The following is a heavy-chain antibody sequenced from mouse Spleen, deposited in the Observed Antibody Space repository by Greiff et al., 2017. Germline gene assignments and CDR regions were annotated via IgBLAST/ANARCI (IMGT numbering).Heavy chain of an antibody. D-gene: IGHD4-1*01. Sequence: QVQLQQSGAELVKPGASVTLSCKASGYTFTSYCMHWVNQSPGQGLEWIGYINPSGGYTKYKQKFKDKATLNADKSSSTAYMQLSSLTYEDSAVYYCALTGTGAMDDWGQGTSVTVSS. CDR3: ALTGTGAMDD. CDR1: GYTFTSYC. V-gene: IGHV1-7*01. J-gene: IGHJ4*01. CDR2: INPSGGYT.